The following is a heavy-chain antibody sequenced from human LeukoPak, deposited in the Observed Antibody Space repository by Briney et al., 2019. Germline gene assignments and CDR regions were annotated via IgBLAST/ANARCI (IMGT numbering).Heavy chain of an antibody. V-gene: IGHV1-3*01. CDR3: ARDYYYDSSGFPYNWFDP. D-gene: IGHD3-22*01. Sequence: ASVKVSCKASGYTFTSYAMHWVRQAPGQRLEWMGWINAGNGNTKYSQKFQGRVTITRDTSASTAYMELGSLRSEDTAVYYCARDYYYDSSGFPYNWFDPWGQGTLVTVSS. CDR2: INAGNGNT. J-gene: IGHJ5*02. CDR1: GYTFTSYA.